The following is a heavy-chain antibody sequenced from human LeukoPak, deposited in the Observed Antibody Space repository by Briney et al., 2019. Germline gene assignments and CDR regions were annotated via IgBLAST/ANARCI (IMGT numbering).Heavy chain of an antibody. CDR1: GYTFTSYD. CDR2: MNPNSGNT. Sequence: ASVKVSCKASGYTFTSYDINWVRQATGQGLEWMGWMNPNSGNTGYAQKFQGRVTMTRNTSISTAYMELSSLRSEDTAVYYCARAKGVSSSSALKYFQHWGQGTLVTVSS. J-gene: IGHJ1*01. CDR3: ARAKGVSSSSALKYFQH. V-gene: IGHV1-8*01. D-gene: IGHD6-6*01.